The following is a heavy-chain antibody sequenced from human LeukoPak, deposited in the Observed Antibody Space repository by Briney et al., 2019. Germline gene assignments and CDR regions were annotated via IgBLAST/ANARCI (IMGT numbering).Heavy chain of an antibody. CDR1: GFTFGSYG. D-gene: IGHD5-18*01. CDR2: IRYDGSNK. Sequence: GGSLRLSCAASGFTFGSYGMHWVRQAPGKGLEWVAFIRYDGSNKYYADSVKGRFTISRDNSKNTLYLQMNSLRAEDTAVYYCAKERDTAMFTIDYWGQGTLVTVSS. V-gene: IGHV3-30*02. J-gene: IGHJ4*02. CDR3: AKERDTAMFTIDY.